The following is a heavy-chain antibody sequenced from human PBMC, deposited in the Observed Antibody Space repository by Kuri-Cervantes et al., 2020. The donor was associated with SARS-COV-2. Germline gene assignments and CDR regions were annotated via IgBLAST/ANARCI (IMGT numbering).Heavy chain of an antibody. V-gene: IGHV3-21*01. J-gene: IGHJ6*01. CDR3: ARDNYDYWSSYDGRTGPEYYYNGMDV. Sequence: GGSLRLSCAASGFTFSSYGMNWVRQSPGKGLEWVASISRTSKYINYAESVKGRFTISRDNARDSLFLQMNSLSGEDTAVYFCARDNYDYWSSYDGRTGPEYYYNGMDVWGQGTTVTVSS. CDR2: ISRTSKYI. D-gene: IGHD3-3*01. CDR1: GFTFSSYG.